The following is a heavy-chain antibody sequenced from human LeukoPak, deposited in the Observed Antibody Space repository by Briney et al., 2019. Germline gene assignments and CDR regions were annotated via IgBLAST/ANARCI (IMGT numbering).Heavy chain of an antibody. Sequence: ASVKVSCKASGYTFTSHGISWVRQAPGQGLEWMGWINPNSGGTNYAQKFQGTVTMTRDTSISTAYMELSRLRSDDTAVYYCARAPDPHIVVVTAIPIFDYWGQGTLVTVSS. D-gene: IGHD2-21*02. V-gene: IGHV1-2*02. CDR2: INPNSGGT. CDR1: GYTFTSHG. CDR3: ARAPDPHIVVVTAIPIFDY. J-gene: IGHJ4*02.